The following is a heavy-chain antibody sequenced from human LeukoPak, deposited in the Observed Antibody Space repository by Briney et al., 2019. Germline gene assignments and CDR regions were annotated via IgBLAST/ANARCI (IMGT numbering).Heavy chain of an antibody. D-gene: IGHD3-22*01. CDR1: GASISSGSFY. CDR2: IHTSGSTTSVST. Sequence: SETLSLTCTVSGASISSGSFYWSWIRQPAGKGLEWIGRIHTSGSTTSVSTNYNPSLKSRVTISVDTSKNQFSLRLSSVTAADTAVYYCARVDYDSRGSYYDNWFDPWGQGSLVTVSS. CDR3: ARVDYDSRGSYYDNWFDP. J-gene: IGHJ5*02. V-gene: IGHV4-61*02.